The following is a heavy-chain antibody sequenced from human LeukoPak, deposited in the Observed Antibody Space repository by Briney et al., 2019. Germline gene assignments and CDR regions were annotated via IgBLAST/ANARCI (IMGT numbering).Heavy chain of an antibody. V-gene: IGHV4-34*01. CDR2: INHSGST. J-gene: IGHJ6*02. CDR3: ARDPYQSHVYYYGMDV. D-gene: IGHD2-2*01. CDR1: GGSFSGYY. Sequence: SETLSLTCAVYGGSFSGYYWSWIRQPPGKGLEWIGEINHSGSTNYNPSLKSRVTISVDTSKNQFSLKLSSVTAADTAVYYCARDPYQSHVYYYGMDVWGQGTTVTVSS.